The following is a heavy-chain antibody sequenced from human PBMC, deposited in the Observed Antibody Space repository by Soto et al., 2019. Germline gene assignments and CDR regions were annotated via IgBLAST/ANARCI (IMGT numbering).Heavy chain of an antibody. Sequence: SETLSLTCAVSGGSISSGGYSWSWIRQPPGKGLEWIGYIYYSGSTYYNPSLKSRVTISLDTSKNQFSLKLSSVTAAETAVYYCGRVGSGIAVRPFDYWGQGTLVTVSS. CDR1: GGSISSGGYS. CDR3: GRVGSGIAVRPFDY. D-gene: IGHD6-19*01. J-gene: IGHJ4*02. V-gene: IGHV4-30-2*05. CDR2: IYYSGST.